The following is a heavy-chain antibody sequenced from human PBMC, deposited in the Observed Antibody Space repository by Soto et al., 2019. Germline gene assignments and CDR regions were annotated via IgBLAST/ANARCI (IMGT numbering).Heavy chain of an antibody. D-gene: IGHD1-26*01. V-gene: IGHV3-30-3*01. CDR1: GFTFSSYA. Sequence: QVQLVESGGGVVQPGRSLRLSCAASGFTFSSYAMHWVRQAPGKGLEWVAVISYDGSNKYYADSVKGRFTISRDNSKNTLYLQMNSLRAEDTAVYYCARDAGSEGARVFMHWGQGTLVTVSS. J-gene: IGHJ4*02. CDR3: ARDAGSEGARVFMH. CDR2: ISYDGSNK.